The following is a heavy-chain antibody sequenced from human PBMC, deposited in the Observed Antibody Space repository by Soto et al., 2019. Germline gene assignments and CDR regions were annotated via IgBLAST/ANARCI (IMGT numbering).Heavy chain of an antibody. CDR3: AKSRCSTTSCYIWGYYYGMDV. D-gene: IGHD2-2*01. J-gene: IGHJ6*02. V-gene: IGHV3-7*01. CDR1: GFTFSSYY. Sequence: EVQLVESGGDLVQPGGSLRLSCAASGFTFSSYYMSWVRQAQGKGLEWVANVNEDGSEKYYVDSVKGRFTVSRDNAKTSLYLQMNSLRAEDTAVYYCAKSRCSTTSCYIWGYYYGMDVWGQGTTVSVS. CDR2: VNEDGSEK.